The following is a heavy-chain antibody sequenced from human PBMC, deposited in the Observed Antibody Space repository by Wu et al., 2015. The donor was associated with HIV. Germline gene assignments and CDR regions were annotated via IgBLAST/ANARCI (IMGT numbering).Heavy chain of an antibody. CDR2: INPNTGGA. CDR3: ARDCISASCFDY. Sequence: QVQLMQSGAEAKKPGASVTVSCKASGYTFTDYYLHWVRQAPGQGLERMGWINPNTGGANYAQKFQGRVTMTTDTSISTAYMELSGLRIDDTAVYYCARDCISASCFDYWGQGTLGHRLL. CDR1: GYTFTDYY. V-gene: IGHV1-2*02. D-gene: IGHD2-2*01. J-gene: IGHJ4*01.